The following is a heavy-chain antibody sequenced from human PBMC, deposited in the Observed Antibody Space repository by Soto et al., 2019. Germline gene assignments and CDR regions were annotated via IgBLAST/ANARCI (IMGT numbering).Heavy chain of an antibody. CDR1: GFTFSNYA. CDR3: ARDGARTSCSVWKL. D-gene: IGHD2-2*01. V-gene: IGHV3-23*01. J-gene: IGHJ4*02. Sequence: EVQLLESGGGLVQPGESLRLSCAASGFTFSNYAMTWVRQAPGKGLEWVSGITGSSETTYYADSVKGRFTISRDNSKNTVSLQMNGLRAEDSAVYYCARDGARTSCSVWKLWGQGTLVTVSP. CDR2: ITGSSETT.